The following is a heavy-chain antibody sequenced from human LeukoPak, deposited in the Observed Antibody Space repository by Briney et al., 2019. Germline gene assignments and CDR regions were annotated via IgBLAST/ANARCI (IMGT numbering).Heavy chain of an antibody. J-gene: IGHJ4*02. Sequence: ASVKVSCKASGGTFSSYAISWVRQAPGQGLEWMGRIIPILGIANYAQKFQGRVTITADKSTSTAYMELSSLRSDDTAVYYCARDLRPYYDSSGYSDYWGQGTLVTVSS. CDR2: IIPILGIA. CDR1: GGTFSSYA. CDR3: ARDLRPYYDSSGYSDY. D-gene: IGHD3-22*01. V-gene: IGHV1-69*04.